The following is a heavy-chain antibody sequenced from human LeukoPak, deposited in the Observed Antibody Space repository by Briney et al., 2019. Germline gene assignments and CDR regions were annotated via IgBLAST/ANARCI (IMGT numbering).Heavy chain of an antibody. CDR2: INSADNVE. CDR1: GFSLRSSE. Sequence: GGSLRLSCAASGFSLRSSEMNWVRQAPGKGPEWVAHINSADNVEYYTDSVRGRFTMSRDNVKDLLYLHLNSLRDEDTAVYYCARDTVNGPFVISLDLWGQGVLVTVSS. V-gene: IGHV3-48*03. J-gene: IGHJ5*02. CDR3: ARDTVNGPFVISLDL. D-gene: IGHD2-8*01.